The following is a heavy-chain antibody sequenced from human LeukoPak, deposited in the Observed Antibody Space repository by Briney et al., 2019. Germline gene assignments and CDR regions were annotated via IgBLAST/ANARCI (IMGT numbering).Heavy chain of an antibody. Sequence: GASVKVPCKASGYIFTNYGISWVRQAPGQGLEWMGWVSASTRNTNYAQKFQDRVTVTTDISTTTAYMELRSLRSDDTAVYYCARNDPLLWFGEILSGAFDIWGQGTMVTVSS. V-gene: IGHV1-18*01. CDR2: VSASTRNT. D-gene: IGHD3-10*01. CDR3: ARNDPLLWFGEILSGAFDI. CDR1: GYIFTNYG. J-gene: IGHJ3*02.